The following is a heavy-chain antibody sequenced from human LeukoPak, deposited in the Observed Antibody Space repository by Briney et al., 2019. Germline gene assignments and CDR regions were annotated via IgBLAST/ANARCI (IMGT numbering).Heavy chain of an antibody. CDR1: GFTFSSCS. Sequence: GGSLRLSCAASGFTFSSCSMNWVRQAPGKGLEWVSYISSSSSTIYYADSVKGRFTTSRDNAKNSLYLQMNSLRAEDTAVYYCARETPRRGETRDGYRWGQGTLVTVSS. V-gene: IGHV3-48*04. D-gene: IGHD5-24*01. J-gene: IGHJ4*02. CDR2: ISSSSSTI. CDR3: ARETPRRGETRDGYR.